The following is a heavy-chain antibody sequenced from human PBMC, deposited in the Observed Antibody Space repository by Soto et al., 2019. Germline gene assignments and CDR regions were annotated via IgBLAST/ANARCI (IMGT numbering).Heavy chain of an antibody. CDR2: ISGDGSST. D-gene: IGHD6-19*01. J-gene: IGHJ3*02. Sequence: QPGGSLRLSCAASAFTLSNYWMHWIRQAPGKGLVWVSRISGDGSSTAYAGFVRGRFIISRDNSKNTLYLQMNSLRAEDTAVYYCAKDIYSSGWYQSNHDAFDIWGQGTMVTVSS. V-gene: IGHV3-74*01. CDR1: AFTLSNYW. CDR3: AKDIYSSGWYQSNHDAFDI.